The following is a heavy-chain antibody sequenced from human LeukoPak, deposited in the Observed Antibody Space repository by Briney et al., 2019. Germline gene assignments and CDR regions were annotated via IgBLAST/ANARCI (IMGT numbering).Heavy chain of an antibody. CDR1: ALTFSSYG. V-gene: IGHV3-30*02. CDR3: AKGGGYEAQYYYYYLDV. CDR2: IRYDGSNK. Sequence: GGSLRLACAASALTFSSYGMHWVRQAPDQGLEWVAFIRYDGSNKYYADSVKGRFTVSRDNSKNTLYLQMKSLRAEDTAVYYCAKGGGYEAQYYYYYLDVWGKGTTVTISS. J-gene: IGHJ6*03. D-gene: IGHD5-12*01.